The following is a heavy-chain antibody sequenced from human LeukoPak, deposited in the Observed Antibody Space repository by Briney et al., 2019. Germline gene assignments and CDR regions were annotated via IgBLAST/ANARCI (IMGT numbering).Heavy chain of an antibody. CDR3: ARCTSTSCYNFDY. D-gene: IGHD2-2*02. CDR1: GGSINSGSYY. CDR2: IYTTGTT. Sequence: SETLSLTCTVSGGSINSGSYYWNWIRQSAGKGLGWIGHIYTTGTTNCNPSLKSRVTISLDTSKNQFSLKLNSVTAADTAVYYCARCTSTSCYNFDYWGQGTQVTVSS. V-gene: IGHV4-61*09. J-gene: IGHJ4*02.